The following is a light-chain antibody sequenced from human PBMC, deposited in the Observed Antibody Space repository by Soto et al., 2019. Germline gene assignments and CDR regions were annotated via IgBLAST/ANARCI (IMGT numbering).Light chain of an antibody. CDR1: SSDVGGYNY. CDR3: SSFAGNNNLV. V-gene: IGLV2-8*01. Sequence: QSALTQPPSASGSPGQSVTISCTGTSSDVGGYNYVSWYQQHPGKAPKLMISEVSKRPSGVPDRFSGSKSGSTASLTVSGLQAEYEADDYCSSFAGNNNLVFGGGTKLTVL. J-gene: IGLJ2*01. CDR2: EVS.